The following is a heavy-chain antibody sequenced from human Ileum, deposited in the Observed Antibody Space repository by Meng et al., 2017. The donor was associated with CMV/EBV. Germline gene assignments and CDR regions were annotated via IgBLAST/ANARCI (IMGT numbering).Heavy chain of an antibody. J-gene: IGHJ4*02. Sequence: GGSLRLSCAASGFTFSSYWMNWVRQAPGKGLEWVSSISGTDDDSANYADSVRGRFTISRDNSKNTLYLQMNSLRAEDTAVYYCAKLEVLRFLEWLPVDYWGQGTRVTVSS. CDR2: ISGTDDDSA. CDR1: GFTFSSYW. CDR3: AKLEVLRFLEWLPVDY. D-gene: IGHD3-3*01. V-gene: IGHV3-23*01.